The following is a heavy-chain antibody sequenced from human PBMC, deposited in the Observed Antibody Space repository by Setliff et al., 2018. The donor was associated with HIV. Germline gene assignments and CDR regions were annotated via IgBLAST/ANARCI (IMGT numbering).Heavy chain of an antibody. Sequence: ASVKVSCKTSGFTFSNYAIHWVRQAPGQGLEWMGWINPNSGGTNYAQKFQGRVTMTRDTSISTAYMELSRLRSDDTAVYYCVAEMADGIYYFDYWGQGILVTVSS. V-gene: IGHV1-2*02. CDR2: INPNSGGT. CDR1: GFTFSNYA. D-gene: IGHD2-21*01. J-gene: IGHJ4*02. CDR3: VAEMADGIYYFDY.